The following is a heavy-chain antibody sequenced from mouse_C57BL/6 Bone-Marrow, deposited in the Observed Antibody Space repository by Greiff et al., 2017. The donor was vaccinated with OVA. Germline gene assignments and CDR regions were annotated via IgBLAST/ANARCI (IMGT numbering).Heavy chain of an antibody. J-gene: IGHJ3*01. D-gene: IGHD4-1*02. Sequence: EVKLMESGGGLVQPGGSLSLSCAASGFTFTDYYMSWVRQPPGKALEWLGFIRNKANGYTTEYSASVKGRFTISRDNSQSILYLQMNALRAEDSATYYCARSTGTDAYWGQGTLVTVSA. CDR1: GFTFTDYY. CDR2: IRNKANGYTT. CDR3: ARSTGTDAY. V-gene: IGHV7-3*01.